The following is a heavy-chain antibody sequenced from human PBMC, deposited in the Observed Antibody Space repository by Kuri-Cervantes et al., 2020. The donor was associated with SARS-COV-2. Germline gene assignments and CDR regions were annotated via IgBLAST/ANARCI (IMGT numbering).Heavy chain of an antibody. D-gene: IGHD6-19*01. J-gene: IGHJ6*03. CDR1: GYTFTSYG. CDR2: ISAYNGNT. Sequence: ASVQVSCKASGYTFTSYGISWVRQAPGQGPEWMGWISAYNGNTNYAQKLQGRVTMTTDTSTSTAYMELRSLRSDDTAVYYCARGPGSSGWYGTLYYYYYMDVWGKGTTVTVSS. V-gene: IGHV1-18*01. CDR3: ARGPGSSGWYGTLYYYYYMDV.